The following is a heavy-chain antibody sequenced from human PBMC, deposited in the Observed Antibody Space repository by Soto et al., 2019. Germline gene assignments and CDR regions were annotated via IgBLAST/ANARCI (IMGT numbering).Heavy chain of an antibody. CDR2: INPKSGGP. Sequence: ASLQVSCTASGFAFTAYYTQCVRQAPSQGFEWVGGINPKSGGPKYVPKFQGRVTVTRDTSTSTAYMELNRLTSDDTAVYYCASEDCRNTNCLKGFDYWGQGTLVTGSS. CDR3: ASEDCRNTNCLKGFDY. V-gene: IGHV1-2*02. CDR1: GFAFTAYY. J-gene: IGHJ4*02. D-gene: IGHD2-15*01.